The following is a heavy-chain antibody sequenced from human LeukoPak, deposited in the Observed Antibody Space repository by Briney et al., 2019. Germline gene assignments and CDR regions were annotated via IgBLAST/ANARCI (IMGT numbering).Heavy chain of an antibody. J-gene: IGHJ4*02. CDR2: ISSSGDTI. D-gene: IGHD3-10*01. Sequence: PGGSLRLSCAASRFIISSYEMKWVRQAPGKGLEWVSYISSSGDTIYYADSVKGRFTISRYNAKNSLYLQMNSLRAEDTAVYYCARGTYYYGTGVLPSDYWGQGTLVTVSS. V-gene: IGHV3-48*03. CDR1: RFIISSYE. CDR3: ARGTYYYGTGVLPSDY.